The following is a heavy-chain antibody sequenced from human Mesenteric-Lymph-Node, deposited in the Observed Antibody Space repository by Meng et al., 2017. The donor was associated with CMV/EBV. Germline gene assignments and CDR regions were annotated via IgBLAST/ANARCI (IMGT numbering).Heavy chain of an antibody. CDR1: GFTFSSYS. CDR2: ISSSSTTV. J-gene: IGHJ6*02. D-gene: IGHD3-10*01. Sequence: GGSLRLSCAASGFTFSSYSMNWVRQAPGKGLEWVSYISSSSTTVYYADSVKGRFTISRDNSKNTLYLQMNSLRAEDTAVYYCAITGAYGSGDFYYYGMDVWGQGTTVTVSS. CDR3: AITGAYGSGDFYYYGMDV. V-gene: IGHV3-48*01.